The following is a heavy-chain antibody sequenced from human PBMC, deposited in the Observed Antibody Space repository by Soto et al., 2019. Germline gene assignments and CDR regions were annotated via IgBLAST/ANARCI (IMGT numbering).Heavy chain of an antibody. CDR1: GGSPSSYY. V-gene: IGHV4-59*12. CDR3: ARGGWFDP. Sequence: ASETLSLTCTVSGGSPSSYYWSWIRQPAGKGLEWIEYIYHSGSTNYNPSLKSRVTISVDKSKNQFSLKLSSVTAADTAVYYCARGGWFDPWGQGTLVTVSS. J-gene: IGHJ5*02. CDR2: IYHSGST.